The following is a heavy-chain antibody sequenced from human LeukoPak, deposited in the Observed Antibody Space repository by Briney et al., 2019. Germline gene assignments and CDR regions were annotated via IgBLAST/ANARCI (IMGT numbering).Heavy chain of an antibody. CDR2: IYYSGST. D-gene: IGHD6-19*01. CDR3: ASTMYSSGWSY. CDR1: GGSIGSYY. V-gene: IGHV4-59*08. Sequence: PSETLSLTCTVSGGSIGSYYWSWIRQPPGKGLEWIGYIYYSGSTNYNPSLKSRVTISVDTSKNQFSLKLSSVTAADTAVYYCASTMYSSGWSYWGQGTLVTVSS. J-gene: IGHJ4*02.